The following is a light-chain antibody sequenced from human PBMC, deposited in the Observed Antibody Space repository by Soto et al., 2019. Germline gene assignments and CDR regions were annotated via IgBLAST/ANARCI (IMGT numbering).Light chain of an antibody. V-gene: IGKV3-20*01. Sequence: EIVLTQSPGTLSSSPGERATLSCRASQIVTSNYLAWYQQKRGQAPRLLIWGASIRATGLPDRFSGGGSGTDFTLTISRLEAEDFAVYYCQQYGSSPGTFGQGTMVEIK. CDR3: QQYGSSPGT. CDR2: GAS. J-gene: IGKJ1*01. CDR1: QIVTSNY.